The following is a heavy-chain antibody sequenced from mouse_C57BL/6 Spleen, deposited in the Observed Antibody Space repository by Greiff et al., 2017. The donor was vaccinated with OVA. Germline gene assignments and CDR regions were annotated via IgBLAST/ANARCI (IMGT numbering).Heavy chain of an antibody. CDR3: AVRFIYYDLT. V-gene: IGHV1-53*01. CDR2: INPSNGGT. J-gene: IGHJ3*02. D-gene: IGHD2-4*01. Sequence: QVQLQQPGTELVKPGASVKLSCKASGYTFTSYWLHWVKQRPGQGLEWIGNINPSNGGTNYNEKFNSKATLTVDKSSSTAYMQLSSLTSEDSAVYYCAVRFIYYDLTWGQRTLVTVS. CDR1: GYTFTSYW.